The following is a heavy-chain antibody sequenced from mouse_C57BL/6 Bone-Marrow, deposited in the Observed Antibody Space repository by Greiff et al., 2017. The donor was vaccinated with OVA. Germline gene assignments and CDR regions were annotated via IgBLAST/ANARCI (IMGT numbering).Heavy chain of an antibody. J-gene: IGHJ4*01. Sequence: QVQLQQSGPELVKPGASVKLSCKASGYTFTSYDINWVKQRPGQGLEWIGWIYPRDGSTKYNAKFKGKATLTVATSSSTAYMELHSLTSEESAVYFCERFRAITTVVPCAMDYWGQGTSVTVSS. CDR1: GYTFTSYD. D-gene: IGHD1-1*01. CDR3: ERFRAITTVVPCAMDY. CDR2: IYPRDGST. V-gene: IGHV1-85*01.